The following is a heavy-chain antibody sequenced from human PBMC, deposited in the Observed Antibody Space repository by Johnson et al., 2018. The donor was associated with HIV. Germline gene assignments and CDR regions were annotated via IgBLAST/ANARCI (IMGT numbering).Heavy chain of an antibody. CDR2: VSYDGSER. CDR3: ARVIPDSSGIRDDAFYI. Sequence: QVQLVESGGGVVQPGRSLRLSCAASGFTFSSYAMHWVRQAPGKGLEWVAVVSYDGSERYYGDSVKGRFTISRDNSRNTLYLEMNSLRAEDTAVYYCARVIPDSSGIRDDAFYIWGQGTMVTVSS. CDR1: GFTFSSYA. D-gene: IGHD3-22*01. J-gene: IGHJ3*02. V-gene: IGHV3-30*04.